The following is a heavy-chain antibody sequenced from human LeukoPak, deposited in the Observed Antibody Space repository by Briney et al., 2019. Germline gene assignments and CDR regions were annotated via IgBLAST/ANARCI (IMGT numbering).Heavy chain of an antibody. CDR2: IYYSGST. Sequence: PSETLSLTCTVSGGSISSGGYYWRWIRQPPGKGLEWIGYIYYSGSTYYNPSLKSRVTISVDTSKNQFSLKLSSVTAADTAVYYCARLFLYSSLVDYWGQGTLVTVSS. J-gene: IGHJ4*02. CDR3: ARLFLYSSLVDY. V-gene: IGHV4-30-4*08. D-gene: IGHD6-13*01. CDR1: GGSISSGGYY.